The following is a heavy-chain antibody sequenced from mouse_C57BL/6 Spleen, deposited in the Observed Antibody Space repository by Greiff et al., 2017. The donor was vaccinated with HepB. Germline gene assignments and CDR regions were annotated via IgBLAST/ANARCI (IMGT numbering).Heavy chain of an antibody. V-gene: IGHV1-42*01. Sequence: EVQLQQSGPELVKPGASVKISCKASGYSFTGYYMNWVKQSPEKSLEWIGEINPSTGGTTYNQKFKAKATLTVDKSSSTAYMQLKSLTSEDSAVYYCARSGYYSNYVDYWGQGTTLTVSS. CDR1: GYSFTGYY. CDR3: ARSGYYSNYVDY. J-gene: IGHJ2*01. D-gene: IGHD2-5*01. CDR2: INPSTGGT.